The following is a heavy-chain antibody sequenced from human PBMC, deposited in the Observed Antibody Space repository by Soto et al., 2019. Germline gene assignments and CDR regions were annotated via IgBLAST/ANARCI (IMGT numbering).Heavy chain of an antibody. Sequence: QVQLQESGPGLVKPSETLSLTCTVSGGSVSSGRYYWSWIRQPPGKGLEWIGYIYYSGSTNYNPSRKSRVTISVDTSKNQSSLKLSSVTAADTAVYYCARGYKVAWFDPWGQGTLVTVSS. CDR3: ARGYKVAWFDP. CDR1: GGSVSSGRYY. D-gene: IGHD5-18*01. CDR2: IYYSGST. J-gene: IGHJ5*02. V-gene: IGHV4-61*01.